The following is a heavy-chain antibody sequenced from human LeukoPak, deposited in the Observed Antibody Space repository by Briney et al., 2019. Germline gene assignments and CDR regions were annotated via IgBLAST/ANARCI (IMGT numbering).Heavy chain of an antibody. J-gene: IGHJ5*02. Sequence: SETLSLTCTGSGGSLSSYYWSWLRQPPGKGLEGIGYIYYSGSTNYNPSLMSGVTISVDTSKSQFSLKLSNVNAAGTAVYCFARDASSGWYRWFDPWGQGTLGTVSS. CDR2: IYYSGST. D-gene: IGHD6-19*01. CDR1: GGSLSSYY. V-gene: IGHV4-59*01. CDR3: ARDASSGWYRWFDP.